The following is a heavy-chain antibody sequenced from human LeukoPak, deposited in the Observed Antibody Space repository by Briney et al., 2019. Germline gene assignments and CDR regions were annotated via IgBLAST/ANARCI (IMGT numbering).Heavy chain of an antibody. CDR1: GFTFSVAA. CDR3: AKDIQLST. Sequence: GGSLRLSCAASGFTFSVAAMTWVRQAPGKGLEWVSLIGASGESTYYADSVKGRFTISRDNSKNTLSLQMNSLRVEDAAMYFCAKDIQLSTWGLGTMVTVSS. V-gene: IGHV3-23*01. J-gene: IGHJ3*01. D-gene: IGHD5-24*01. CDR2: IGASGEST.